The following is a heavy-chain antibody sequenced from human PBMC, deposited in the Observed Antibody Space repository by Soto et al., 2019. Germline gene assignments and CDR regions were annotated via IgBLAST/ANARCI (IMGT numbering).Heavy chain of an antibody. CDR1: GFTFDDYA. J-gene: IGHJ4*02. D-gene: IGHD3-10*01. V-gene: IGHV3-9*01. CDR3: ANLPLYGSGFDC. Sequence: EVQLVESGGGLVQPGRSLRLSCAASGFTFDDYAIHWVRQAPGRGLEWVPGISWNGASIGYADSVKGRFTISRDNAKNSLHLQMNSLRSEDTALYYCANLPLYGSGFDCWGQGTLVTVSS. CDR2: ISWNGASI.